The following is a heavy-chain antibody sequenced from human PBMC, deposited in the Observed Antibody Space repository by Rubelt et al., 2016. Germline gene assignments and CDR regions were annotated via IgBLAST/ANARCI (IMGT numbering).Heavy chain of an antibody. CDR2: ISAYNGNT. Sequence: WVRQAPGQGLEWMGWISAYNGNTNYAQKLQGRVTMTTDTSTSTAYMELRSLRSDDTAVYYCARTRSGLATRPDAFDIWCQGTMVTVSS. V-gene: IGHV1-18*01. D-gene: IGHD6-19*01. J-gene: IGHJ3*02. CDR3: ARTRSGLATRPDAFDI.